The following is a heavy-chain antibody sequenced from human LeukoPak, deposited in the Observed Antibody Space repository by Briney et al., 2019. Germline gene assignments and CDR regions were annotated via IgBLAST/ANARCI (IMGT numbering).Heavy chain of an antibody. CDR2: ISSSGDRI. V-gene: IGHV3-48*01. Sequence: GGSLRLSCAGFGFTFRSHGMNWVRQAPGKGLEWVSYISSSGDRIYYADSVRGRLAISRGNDGNSLFLEMNTLRAEDTAVYYCARANPTTPIYYFDFWGRGTLVTVSS. J-gene: IGHJ4*02. D-gene: IGHD4-17*01. CDR3: ARANPTTPIYYFDF. CDR1: GFTFRSHG.